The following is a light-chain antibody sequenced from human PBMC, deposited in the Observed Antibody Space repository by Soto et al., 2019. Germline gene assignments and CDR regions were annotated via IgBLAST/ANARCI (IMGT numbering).Light chain of an antibody. CDR2: KAS. Sequence: GLTQSAATLSLSAGERALLSCRTSQSVSTLLAWFQKKPGQPPRLLFYKASNRTTGIPARFSGSGSGTDLTLSIISLEPEGFAVYYCQQRGDWPPITFGQGTRVEIK. J-gene: IGKJ5*01. V-gene: IGKV3-11*01. CDR1: QSVSTL. CDR3: QQRGDWPPIT.